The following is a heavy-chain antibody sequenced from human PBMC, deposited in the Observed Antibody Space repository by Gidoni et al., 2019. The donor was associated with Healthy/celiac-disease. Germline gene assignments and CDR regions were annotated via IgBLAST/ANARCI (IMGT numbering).Heavy chain of an antibody. CDR1: GGSISSGGYY. J-gene: IGHJ6*03. V-gene: IGHV4-31*03. Sequence: QVQLQESGPGLVKPSQTLSLTCTVSGGSISSGGYYWSWIRPHPGKGLEWIGYIYYSGSTYYNPSLKSRVTISVDTSKNQFSLKLSSVTAADTAVYYCARDTRRPERGYCSGGSCYYYYYMDVWGKGTTVTVSS. CDR2: IYYSGST. CDR3: ARDTRRPERGYCSGGSCYYYYYMDV. D-gene: IGHD2-15*01.